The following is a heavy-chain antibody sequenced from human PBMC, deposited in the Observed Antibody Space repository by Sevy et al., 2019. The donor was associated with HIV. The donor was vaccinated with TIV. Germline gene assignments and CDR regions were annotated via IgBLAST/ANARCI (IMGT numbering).Heavy chain of an antibody. CDR3: ARPRANYVDHYFFYAMDV. Sequence: GGSLRLSCAASGFAFSNYYAMHWVRQAPGKGLEWVALISYDGSDKYYADSVKGRFTISRENFRNKLFLQMNSLTTEDTAVYYCARPRANYVDHYFFYAMDVWGQGTTVTVSS. J-gene: IGHJ6*02. CDR1: GFAFSNYYA. D-gene: IGHD4-17*01. V-gene: IGHV3-30-3*01. CDR2: ISYDGSDK.